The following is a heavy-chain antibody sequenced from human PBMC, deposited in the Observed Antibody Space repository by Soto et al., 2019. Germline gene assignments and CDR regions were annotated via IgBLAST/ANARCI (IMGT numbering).Heavy chain of an antibody. CDR3: ARGWGTAGGGSGVVYWYHYGVDG. CDR2: IKDDGSEK. CDR1: EFTFNTYW. Sequence: EVQLVESGGGLVQPGGSLRLSCLASEFTFNTYWMNWVRQAPGRGLEWVANIKDDGSEKNYVDSVKGRFTVSRDNAKSGLDLQMNSLGGGDAGVYFCARGWGTAGGGSGVVYWYHYGVDGWGQGATGTVSS. V-gene: IGHV3-7*04. D-gene: IGHD3-3*01. J-gene: IGHJ6*02.